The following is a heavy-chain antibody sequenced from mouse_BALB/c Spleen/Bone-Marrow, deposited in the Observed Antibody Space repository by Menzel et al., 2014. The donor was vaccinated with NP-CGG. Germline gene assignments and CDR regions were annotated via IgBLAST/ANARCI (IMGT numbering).Heavy chain of an antibody. CDR1: GSTFSSYG. CDR3: SRQTCQFYDEMFDY. V-gene: IGHV5-6*01. D-gene: IGHD2-12*01. CDR2: ISSGGSYT. Sequence: EVKLMVSGGDLVKPGGSLKLSCAASGSTFSSYGMSWVRHTPDKRLEWVATISSGGSYTYYPDSVKGRFTISRDNAKNALSLHISHLKSQAAAMSYCSRQTCQFYDEMFDYWGQGTPRT. J-gene: IGHJ2*01.